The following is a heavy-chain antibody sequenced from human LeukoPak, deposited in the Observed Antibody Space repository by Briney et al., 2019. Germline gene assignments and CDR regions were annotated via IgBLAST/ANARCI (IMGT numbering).Heavy chain of an antibody. CDR1: GFAFSSYA. CDR2: IDGGGGRT. D-gene: IGHD3-10*01. CDR3: AKGHYYGSGSLDY. J-gene: IGHJ4*02. V-gene: IGHV3-23*01. Sequence: GGSLRLSCTASGFAFSSYAMSWVRQAPGVGLEWVSAIDGGGGRTWHADSVRGRFTISRDNSKNTLFMQMNSLRAEDTAVYYCAKGHYYGSGSLDYWGQGTLVTVSS.